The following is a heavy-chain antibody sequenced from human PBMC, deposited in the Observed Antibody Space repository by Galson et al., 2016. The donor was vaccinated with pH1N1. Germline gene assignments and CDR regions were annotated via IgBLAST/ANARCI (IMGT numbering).Heavy chain of an antibody. CDR3: ARGRYCNNRDCFMGIDS. J-gene: IGHJ4*02. D-gene: IGHD2-8*01. CDR1: GYTFTGYY. CDR2: IKPNSGDT. V-gene: IGHV1-2*02. Sequence: SVKVSCKASGYTFTGYYIHWVRQAPGQGLEWMGWIKPNSGDTKYAQEFQGRVTMTRDTSISTAYMELSSLRSDDTAIYYCARGRYCNNRDCFMGIDSWGQGTLVTVSS.